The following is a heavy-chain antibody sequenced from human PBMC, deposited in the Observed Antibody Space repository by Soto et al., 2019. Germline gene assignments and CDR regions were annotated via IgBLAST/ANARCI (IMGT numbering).Heavy chain of an antibody. J-gene: IGHJ5*02. CDR2: IYHSGST. Sequence: PSETLSLTCAVSGGSISSGGYSWNWIRQPPGKGLERIGYIYHSGSTLYNPSLKSRVTISIDKSKNQFSLKLSSVTAADTAVYYCARDQLEGNWFDPWGQGTLVTVSS. CDR3: ARDQLEGNWFDP. V-gene: IGHV4-30-2*01. D-gene: IGHD1-1*01. CDR1: GGSISSGGYS.